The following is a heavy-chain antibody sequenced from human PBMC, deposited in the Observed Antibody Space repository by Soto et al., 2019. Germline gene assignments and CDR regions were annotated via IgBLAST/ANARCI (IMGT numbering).Heavy chain of an antibody. V-gene: IGHV1-69*13. CDR2: IIPIFGTA. Sequence: SVKVSCKASGGTFSSYAISWVRQAPGQGLEWMGGIIPIFGTANYAQKFQGRVTITADESTSTAYMELSSLRSEDTAVYYCARVRRTTVVTTYYYGMDVWGQGTTVTVSS. CDR1: GGTFSSYA. J-gene: IGHJ6*02. CDR3: ARVRRTTVVTTYYYGMDV. D-gene: IGHD4-17*01.